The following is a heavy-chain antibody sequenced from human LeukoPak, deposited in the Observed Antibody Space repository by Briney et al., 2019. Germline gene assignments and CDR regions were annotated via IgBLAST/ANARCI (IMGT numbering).Heavy chain of an antibody. CDR3: ARRPPALGAFDI. Sequence: PSETLSLTCTVSGGSISSSSYYWGWIRQPPGKGLEWIGSVYYSDSGEMYYNPSLKSRVTISADTSKNQFSLKVSSVTAADTAVYYCARRPPALGAFDIWGQGTMVSVSS. CDR2: VYYSDSGEM. J-gene: IGHJ3*02. CDR1: GGSISSSSYY. V-gene: IGHV4-39*01.